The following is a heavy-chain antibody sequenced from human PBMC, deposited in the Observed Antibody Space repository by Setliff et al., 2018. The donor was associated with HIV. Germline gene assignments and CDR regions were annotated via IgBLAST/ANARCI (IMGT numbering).Heavy chain of an antibody. Sequence: ASVKVSCKASGYTFTQYPMHWVRQAPGQRLEWMGWINAGNGNTKYSQKFQGRVTITADDSTSTAYMELSSLRSEDAAVYYCARGHDWETHFDYWGQGTLVTVSS. D-gene: IGHD3-16*01. CDR1: GYTFTQYP. J-gene: IGHJ4*02. V-gene: IGHV1-3*01. CDR2: INAGNGNT. CDR3: ARGHDWETHFDY.